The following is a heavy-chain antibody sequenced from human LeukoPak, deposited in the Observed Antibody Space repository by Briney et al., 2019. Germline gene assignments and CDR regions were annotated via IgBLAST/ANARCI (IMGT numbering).Heavy chain of an antibody. D-gene: IGHD6-19*01. CDR2: ISYDGSNK. Sequence: GGSLRLSCAASGFTFSSYGMHWVRQAPGKGLEGVAVISYDGSNKYYADSVKGRFTISRDNSKNTLYLQMNSLRAEDTAVYYCAKAMFRTIAVAGTAYFDYWGQGTLVTVSS. CDR3: AKAMFRTIAVAGTAYFDY. CDR1: GFTFSSYG. V-gene: IGHV3-30*18. J-gene: IGHJ4*02.